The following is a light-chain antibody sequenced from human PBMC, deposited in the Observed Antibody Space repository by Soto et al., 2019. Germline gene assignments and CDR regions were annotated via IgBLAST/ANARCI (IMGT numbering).Light chain of an antibody. CDR2: GAS. J-gene: IGKJ5*01. CDR3: QQYGSSPIT. V-gene: IGKV3-20*01. Sequence: NVLTQSPGTLSLSPGERATLSCRASQSVNTNYLAWYQQKSGQAPRLLIYGASSRAPGIPDRFSGSGSGTDFTRTISRPEPEDFAAYFCQQYGSSPITFGQGTRLEIK. CDR1: QSVNTNY.